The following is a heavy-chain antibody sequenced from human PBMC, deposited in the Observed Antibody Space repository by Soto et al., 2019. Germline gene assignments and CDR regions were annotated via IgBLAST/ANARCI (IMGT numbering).Heavy chain of an antibody. CDR3: AKLVIGYCSGNTCDDY. CDR1: GFTFSYG. V-gene: IGHV3-30*18. J-gene: IGHJ4*02. D-gene: IGHD2-15*01. Sequence: VQLLESGGGLIQPGGSLRLSCAASGFTFSYGIHWLRQAPGKGLEWVAYISYDSSNKFYGDSVKGRFTISRDNSKNTQLLQMNSLRAEDTAVYYRAKLVIGYCSGNTCDDYWGQGTLVAVSS. CDR2: ISYDSSNK.